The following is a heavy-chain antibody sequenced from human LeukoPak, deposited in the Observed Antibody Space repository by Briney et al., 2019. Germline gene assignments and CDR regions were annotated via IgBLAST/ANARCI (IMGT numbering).Heavy chain of an antibody. V-gene: IGHV2-5*02. J-gene: IGHJ4*02. D-gene: IGHD2/OR15-2a*01. CDR1: GFSLTTNGVG. Sequence: SGPTLVKPTQTLTLTCTFSGFSLTTNGVGVGWVRQPPGKALEWPALIYWDDDARYSPSLRTRLTITKDTSKKQVVLTMTNMDPADTATYYCAHRPNSGWYYFDYWGQGTLVTVSS. CDR3: AHRPNSGWYYFDY. CDR2: IYWDDDA.